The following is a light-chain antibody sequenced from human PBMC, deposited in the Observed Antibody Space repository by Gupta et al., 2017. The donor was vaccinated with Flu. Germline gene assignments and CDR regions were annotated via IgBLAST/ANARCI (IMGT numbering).Light chain of an antibody. CDR3: LQHGLYPWT. CDR1: QDFRND. V-gene: IGKV1-17*01. CDR2: TAS. J-gene: IGKJ1*01. Sequence: DIQLTQSPSSLSASVGDRVTITCRASQDFRNDLDWYQQKPGEAPKRLIYTASNLQSGVPSRFSGSGSGTXFTLTIXSLQPEDFATYYSLQHGLYPWTFGXGTKVEIK.